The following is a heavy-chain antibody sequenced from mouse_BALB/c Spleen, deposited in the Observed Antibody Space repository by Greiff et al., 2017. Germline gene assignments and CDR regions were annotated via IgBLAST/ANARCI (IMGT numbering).Heavy chain of an antibody. CDR3: ARDEAATRNALDD. D-gene: IGHD3-1*01. CDR1: GFSLTSYG. Sequence: LVAPSQSLSITCTVSGFSLTSYGVHWVRQPPGKGLEWLGVIWAGGSTNYNSALMSRLSISKDNSKSQVFLKMNSLQTDDTAMYYCARDEAATRNALDDWGQGTPVTVSS. V-gene: IGHV2-9*02. CDR2: IWAGGST. J-gene: IGHJ4*01.